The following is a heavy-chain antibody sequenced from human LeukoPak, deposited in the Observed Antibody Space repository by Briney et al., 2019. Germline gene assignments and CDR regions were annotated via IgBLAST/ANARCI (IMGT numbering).Heavy chain of an antibody. CDR1: GYTFTGYY. CDR3: ARGTEYGYFGSYYANFPY. J-gene: IGHJ4*02. CDR2: TNPNSGDT. D-gene: IGHD1-26*01. Sequence: ASVKVSCKASGYTFTGYYMNWVRQAPGQGLEWMGWTNPNSGDTNYAQKFQGRVTMARDTSISTAYMELSRLKSDDTAVYYCARGTEYGYFGSYYANFPYWGQGTLVTVSS. V-gene: IGHV1-2*02.